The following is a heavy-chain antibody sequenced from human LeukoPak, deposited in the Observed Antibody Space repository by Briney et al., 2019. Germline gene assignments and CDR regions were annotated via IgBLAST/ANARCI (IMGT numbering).Heavy chain of an antibody. J-gene: IGHJ3*01. D-gene: IGHD2-21*02. Sequence: PSETLSLTCTVSGGSISSGGYYWSWIRQHPGKGLEWIGYIYYSGSTKYNPSLKSRVTISVDTSKNQFSLKLSSVTAADTAVYYCASRICGGDCYSLDAFDVWGQGTMVTVSS. CDR1: GGSISSGGYY. V-gene: IGHV4-61*08. CDR2: IYYSGST. CDR3: ASRICGGDCYSLDAFDV.